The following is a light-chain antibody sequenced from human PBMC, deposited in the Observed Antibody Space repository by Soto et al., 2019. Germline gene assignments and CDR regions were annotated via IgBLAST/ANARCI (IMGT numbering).Light chain of an antibody. CDR1: SSDIGGYNS. CDR2: DVS. J-gene: IGLJ1*01. V-gene: IGLV2-8*01. Sequence: QSVLTQSPSASGSPGQSVTISCTGTSSDIGGYNSVSWYQQHPGKAPKVMIYDVSKRPSGVPDRFSGSKSGNTASLTVSALQAEDEADYYCSSYTDRNNLVFGTATKLTVL. CDR3: SSYTDRNNLV.